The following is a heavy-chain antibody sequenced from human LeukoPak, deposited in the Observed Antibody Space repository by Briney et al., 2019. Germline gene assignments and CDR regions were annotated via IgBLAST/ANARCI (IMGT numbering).Heavy chain of an antibody. CDR1: GFTFSNYW. V-gene: IGHV3-7*01. CDR3: ARDLILWFGEFDY. Sequence: GGSLRLSCAASGFTFSNYWMSWVRQAPGKGLEWVANIKQDGSEKYYVDSVKGRFTISRDNAKNSLYLQMNSLRAEDTAVYYCARDLILWFGEFDYWGQGTLVTVSS. CDR2: IKQDGSEK. D-gene: IGHD3-10*01. J-gene: IGHJ4*02.